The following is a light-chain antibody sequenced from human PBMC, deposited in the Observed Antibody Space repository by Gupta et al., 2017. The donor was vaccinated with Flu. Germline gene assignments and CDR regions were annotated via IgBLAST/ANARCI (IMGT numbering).Light chain of an antibody. Sequence: EIVMTQSPATLSVSPGERATLSCRASQSVSNNLAWYQQKPGQAPRLLIYDASTGATGIPARFSGSGSGTEFTLTISSLQSEDFAVYYCQQYNNWPLTFGGRTKVEIK. CDR1: QSVSNN. CDR2: DAS. J-gene: IGKJ4*01. V-gene: IGKV3-15*01. CDR3: QQYNNWPLT.